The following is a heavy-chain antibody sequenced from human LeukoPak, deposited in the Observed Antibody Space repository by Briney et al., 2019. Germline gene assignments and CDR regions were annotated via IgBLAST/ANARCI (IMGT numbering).Heavy chain of an antibody. D-gene: IGHD6-19*01. CDR3: ARVLGQWVKVIYFDY. Sequence: PGGSLRLSCAASGFTFSSYWMSWVRQAPGKGLEWVANIKQDGSAKYYVASVKGRFTISRDNAKNSLYLQMNRLRAEDTAVYYCARVLGQWVKVIYFDYWGRGTVVTVSS. V-gene: IGHV3-7*01. J-gene: IGHJ4*02. CDR1: GFTFSSYW. CDR2: IKQDGSAK.